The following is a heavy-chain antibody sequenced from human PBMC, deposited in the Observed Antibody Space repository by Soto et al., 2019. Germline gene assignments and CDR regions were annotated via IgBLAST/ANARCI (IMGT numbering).Heavy chain of an antibody. V-gene: IGHV3-23*01. CDR3: ARTDKYNSQSSGWANRFDY. CDR2: FTSGGST. J-gene: IGHJ4*02. CDR1: GFIFSNYA. Sequence: EVQLLDSGGDLVQPGGSLRLSCAASGFIFSNYAMTWVRQAPGQGPEWVSTFTSGGSTYYRDTVKGRFTISRDNSKNTLYLQMNSLRAEDTAVYYCARTDKYNSQSSGWANRFDYWGQGTLVTVSS. D-gene: IGHD6-19*01.